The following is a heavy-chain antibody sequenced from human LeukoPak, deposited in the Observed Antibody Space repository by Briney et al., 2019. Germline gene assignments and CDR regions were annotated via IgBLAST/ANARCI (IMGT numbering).Heavy chain of an antibody. D-gene: IGHD5-18*01. Sequence: SETLSLTCTVSGGSISRYYWSWIRQPPGKGLEWFGYISDSGTTNYNPSLKSRVTISVDTSKKEFSLKLSSVTAADTAVYYCARERGRSYGSVPYYYYYMDVWGKGTTVTVSS. CDR2: ISDSGTT. CDR3: ARERGRSYGSVPYYYYYMDV. CDR1: GGSISRYY. J-gene: IGHJ6*03. V-gene: IGHV4-59*01.